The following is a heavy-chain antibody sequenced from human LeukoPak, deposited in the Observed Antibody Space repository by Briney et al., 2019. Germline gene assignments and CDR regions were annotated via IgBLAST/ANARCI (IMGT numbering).Heavy chain of an antibody. CDR1: GFTLSSYA. V-gene: IGHV3-30*02. CDR2: IQYDGSNE. CDR3: AKDRCSNGVGCYYYYMDV. D-gene: IGHD2-8*01. J-gene: IGHJ6*03. Sequence: PGGSLRLSCAASGFTLSSYAMSWVRQAPGKGLEWVAYIQYDGSNEQYADSVKGRFSISRDSSKNILYLQMNSLRAEDTAVYYCAKDRCSNGVGCYYYYMDVWGKGTTVTISS.